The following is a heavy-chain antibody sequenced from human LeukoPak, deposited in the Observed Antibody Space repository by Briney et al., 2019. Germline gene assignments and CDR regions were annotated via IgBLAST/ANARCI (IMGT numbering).Heavy chain of an antibody. V-gene: IGHV3-20*04. Sequence: GGSLRLSCAAYGFTFDDYGMSRVRQATGKGLEWDSGINWNGGSTGYADSVKGRFTISRDNAKNSLYLQMNSLRAEDTALYYCARVSQSYDYGDYEDYWGQGTLVTVSS. CDR2: INWNGGST. D-gene: IGHD4-17*01. CDR1: GFTFDDYG. J-gene: IGHJ4*02. CDR3: ARVSQSYDYGDYEDY.